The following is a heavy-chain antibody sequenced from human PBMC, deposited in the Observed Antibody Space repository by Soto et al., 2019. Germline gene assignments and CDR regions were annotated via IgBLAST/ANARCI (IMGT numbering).Heavy chain of an antibody. CDR3: ARSATTWSPFDY. D-gene: IGHD2-8*02. J-gene: IGHJ4*02. CDR1: GYTFTSYA. V-gene: IGHV1-3*01. CDR2: INGGNGDT. Sequence: ASVKVSCKASGYTFTSYAVHWVRQAPGQRLEWMGWINGGNGDTKYSQSFQDRVTFTRDTSASTAFMELSSLTSEDTAVYYCARSATTWSPFDYWGQGALVTVSS.